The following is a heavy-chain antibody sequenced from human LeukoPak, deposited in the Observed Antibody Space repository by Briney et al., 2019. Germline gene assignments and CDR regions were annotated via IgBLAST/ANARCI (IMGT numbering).Heavy chain of an antibody. V-gene: IGHV5-10-1*01. J-gene: IGHJ4*02. Sequence: GESLKISCKGSGYNFTNYWISWVRQMPGKGLEWMGMIDPSDSYTSYSPSFQGHVYISADKSISTAYLQWSSLEASDTAMYYCATDLTTVTSGYWGQGTVVTVSS. D-gene: IGHD4-17*01. CDR1: GYNFTNYW. CDR2: IDPSDSYT. CDR3: ATDLTTVTSGY.